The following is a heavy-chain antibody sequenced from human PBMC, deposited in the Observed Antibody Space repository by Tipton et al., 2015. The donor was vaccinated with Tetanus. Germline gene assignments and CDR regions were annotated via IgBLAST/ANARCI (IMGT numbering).Heavy chain of an antibody. J-gene: IGHJ3*02. Sequence: SLRLSCAASGFTFTSYGVHWVRQAPGKGLEWVANIKQDGSALYYVDSVKGRFNFSRDNAENSLYLQVNSLRVEDTAVYYCARAISSRWGKHDAFDIWGQGTTVAVSS. CDR1: GFTFTSYG. D-gene: IGHD3-16*01. V-gene: IGHV3-7*01. CDR2: IKQDGSAL. CDR3: ARAISSRWGKHDAFDI.